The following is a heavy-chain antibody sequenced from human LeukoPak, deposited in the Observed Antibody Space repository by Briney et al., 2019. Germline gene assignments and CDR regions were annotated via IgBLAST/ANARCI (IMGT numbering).Heavy chain of an antibody. CDR2: ISSSSSYI. CDR3: ASGPGTYYYGSGSYSTYGMDV. Sequence: GGSLRLSCAASGLTFSSYSMNWVRQAPGKGLEWVSSISSSSSYIYYADSVKGRFTISRDNAKNSLYLQMNSLRAEDTAVHYCASGPGTYYYGSGSYSTYGMDVWGQGTTVTVSS. D-gene: IGHD3-10*01. V-gene: IGHV3-21*01. CDR1: GLTFSSYS. J-gene: IGHJ6*02.